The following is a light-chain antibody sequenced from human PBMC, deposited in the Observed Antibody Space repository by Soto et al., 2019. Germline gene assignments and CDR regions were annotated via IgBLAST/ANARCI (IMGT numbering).Light chain of an antibody. J-gene: IGKJ4*01. CDR2: EAS. Sequence: EIVLTQSPGTLSLSPGERATLSCRASQSVSSNLAWYQQKPGQAPRLLIYEASTRATGIPARFSGSGSGTDFTLTISSLEPEDFAVYYCQQHAHWPLTFGGGTKVDI. CDR3: QQHAHWPLT. CDR1: QSVSSN. V-gene: IGKV3-11*01.